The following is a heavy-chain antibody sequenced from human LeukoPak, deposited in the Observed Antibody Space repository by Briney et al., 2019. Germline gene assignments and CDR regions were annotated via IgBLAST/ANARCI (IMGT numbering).Heavy chain of an antibody. J-gene: IGHJ5*02. D-gene: IGHD3-3*01. Sequence: PGGSLRLSCAASGFTFSSNWMHWVRQPPGKGLVWVSRINGDGSRTSYADSVKGRFTISRDNAKNTLYLQMNSLRAEDTAVYYCAKKTDFWSGYFASWGQGTLVTVSS. CDR3: AKKTDFWSGYFAS. CDR1: GFTFSSNW. CDR2: INGDGSRT. V-gene: IGHV3-74*01.